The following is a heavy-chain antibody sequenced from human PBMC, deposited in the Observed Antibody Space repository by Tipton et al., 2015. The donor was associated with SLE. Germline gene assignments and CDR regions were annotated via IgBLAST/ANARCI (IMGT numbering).Heavy chain of an antibody. CDR3: AGGPYNMAIDCCFEL. Sequence: TLSLTCTVSGGSISSYYWSWIRQPPGKGLEWIGYIYYSGSTNYNPSLKSRVTISVDTAKNQFSLKLSSVTAAHTAVYYCAGGPYNMAIDCCFELWRSGTLVTVSS. J-gene: IGHJ2*01. V-gene: IGHV4-59*01. D-gene: IGHD5-24*01. CDR2: IYYSGST. CDR1: GGSISSYY.